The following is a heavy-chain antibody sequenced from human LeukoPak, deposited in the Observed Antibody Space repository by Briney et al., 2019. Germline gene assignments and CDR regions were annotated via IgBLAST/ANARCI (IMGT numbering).Heavy chain of an antibody. V-gene: IGHV1-46*01. D-gene: IGHD3-22*01. CDR3: ALPRHADSGYNWFDP. CDR2: INPSGGST. J-gene: IGHJ5*02. Sequence: ASVKVSCKAFGYTFTSYYMHWVRQAPGQGLEWMGIINPSGGSTSYAQKFQGRVTMTRDTSTSTVYMELSSLRSEDTAVYYCALPRHADSGYNWFDPWGQGTLVTVSS. CDR1: GYTFTSYY.